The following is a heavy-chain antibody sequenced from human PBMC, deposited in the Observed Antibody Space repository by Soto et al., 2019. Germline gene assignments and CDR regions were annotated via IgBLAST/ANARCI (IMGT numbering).Heavy chain of an antibody. CDR3: ARDQNVITMVRGPERHFDY. J-gene: IGHJ4*02. V-gene: IGHV4-30-4*01. CDR1: GGSISSGDYY. D-gene: IGHD3-10*01. CDR2: IYYSGST. Sequence: SETLSLTCTVSGGSISSGDYYWSWILQPPGKGLEWIGYIYYSGSTYYNPSLKSRVTISVDTSKNQFSLKLSSVTAADTAVYYCARDQNVITMVRGPERHFDYWGQGTLVTVSS.